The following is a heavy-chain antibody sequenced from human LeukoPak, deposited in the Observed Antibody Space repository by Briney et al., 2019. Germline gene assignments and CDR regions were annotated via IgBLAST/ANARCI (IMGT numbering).Heavy chain of an antibody. Sequence: GGSLRLSCAASGFTFSSYAMNWVRQAPGKGLDWVSFIYPAGTTSYADSVKGRFTISRDSSKNTLHLQMNSLRADDTAVYYCAREQAYWFGPWGQGSLVTVSS. CDR3: AREQAYWFGP. CDR2: IYPAGTT. J-gene: IGHJ5*02. D-gene: IGHD2-21*01. CDR1: GFTFSSYA. V-gene: IGHV3-23*03.